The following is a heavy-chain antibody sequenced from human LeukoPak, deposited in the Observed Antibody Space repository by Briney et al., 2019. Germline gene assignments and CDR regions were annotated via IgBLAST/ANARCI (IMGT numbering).Heavy chain of an antibody. D-gene: IGHD2-15*01. V-gene: IGHV3-33*06. CDR3: ANSIVVVVAATRAEYFQH. Sequence: GRSPRLSCAASGFTFSSYGMHWVRQAPGKGLEWVAVIWYDGSNKYYADSVKGRFTISRDNSKNTLYLQMNSLRAEDTAVYYCANSIVVVVAATRAEYFQHWGQGTLVTVSS. CDR2: IWYDGSNK. CDR1: GFTFSSYG. J-gene: IGHJ1*01.